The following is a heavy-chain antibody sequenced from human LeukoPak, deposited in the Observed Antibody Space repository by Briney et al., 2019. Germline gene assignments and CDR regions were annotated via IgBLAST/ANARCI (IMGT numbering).Heavy chain of an antibody. Sequence: SGTLSLTCTVSSDSIFTSNWWGWVRQPPGKGLEWIGQIFHSGSTSYSPSLKSRVTISMDKSKNQISLRLTSVTAADTAVYYCARDGEMATIPRAFDIWGQGTMVTVSS. CDR3: ARDGEMATIPRAFDI. CDR2: IFHSGST. J-gene: IGHJ3*02. V-gene: IGHV4-4*02. D-gene: IGHD5-24*01. CDR1: SDSIFTSNW.